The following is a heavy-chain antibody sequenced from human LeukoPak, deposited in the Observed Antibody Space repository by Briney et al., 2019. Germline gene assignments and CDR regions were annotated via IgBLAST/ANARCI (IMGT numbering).Heavy chain of an antibody. J-gene: IGHJ4*02. D-gene: IGHD2-15*01. V-gene: IGHV3-9*03. CDR1: GFTFDDYA. Sequence: GGSLRLSCAASGFTFDDYAMHWVRQVPGKGLEWVSGISWNSGSIGYADSVKGRFTISRENAKNSLYLQMNSLRAEDMALYYCAKGGYCSGGSCGGAFDFWGQGTLVTVSS. CDR2: ISWNSGSI. CDR3: AKGGYCSGGSCGGAFDF.